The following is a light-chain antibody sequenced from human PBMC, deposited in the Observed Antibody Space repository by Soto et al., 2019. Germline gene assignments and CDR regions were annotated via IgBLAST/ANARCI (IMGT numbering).Light chain of an antibody. J-gene: IGKJ4*01. Sequence: DIQMTQSPSSVSASVGARVTITGRASQGMSSLLAWYQQKPGKAPNLLIHTASSLQSGVPSRFSGNRSGTDFTLTISSLQPEDFATYYCQRANSFPLTFGGGTKVEIK. CDR1: QGMSSL. V-gene: IGKV1-12*01. CDR3: QRANSFPLT. CDR2: TAS.